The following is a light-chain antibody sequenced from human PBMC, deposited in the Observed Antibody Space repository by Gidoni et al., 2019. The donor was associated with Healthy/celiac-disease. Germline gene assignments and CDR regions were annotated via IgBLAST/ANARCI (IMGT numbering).Light chain of an antibody. CDR2: DAS. Sequence: EIVFTQSPATLSLSPGERATLSCRASQSVSSYLAWYQQKPGQAPRLLIYDASNRATGIPARFSGSGSGKDFTLTISSLEPEDFAVYYCQQRRNWPRWTFGQGTKVEIK. CDR3: QQRRNWPRWT. V-gene: IGKV3-11*01. CDR1: QSVSSY. J-gene: IGKJ1*01.